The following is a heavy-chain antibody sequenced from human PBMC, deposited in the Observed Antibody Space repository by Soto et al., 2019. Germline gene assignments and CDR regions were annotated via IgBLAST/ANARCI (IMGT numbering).Heavy chain of an antibody. J-gene: IGHJ4*02. Sequence: SQTLSLTCAISGDSVSSNSAAWNWIRQSPSRGLEWLGRTYYRSKWYNDYAVSVKSRITINPDTSKNQFSLQLNSVTPEDTAVYYCARDPTPPPYYDFWCGYYGPYYFDYWGQGTLVTVSS. CDR2: TYYRSKWYN. CDR3: ARDPTPPPYYDFWCGYYGPYYFDY. V-gene: IGHV6-1*01. CDR1: GDSVSSNSAA. D-gene: IGHD3-3*01.